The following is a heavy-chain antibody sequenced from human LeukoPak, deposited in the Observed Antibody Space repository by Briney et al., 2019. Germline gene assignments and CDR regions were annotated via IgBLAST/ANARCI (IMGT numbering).Heavy chain of an antibody. V-gene: IGHV4-4*07. CDR1: GGSISSYY. J-gene: IGHJ2*01. CDR2: IYTSGNT. Sequence: SETLSLTCTVSGGSISSYYWSWIRQPAGKGLECIGRIYTSGNTNYNPSLKSRLSMSVDTSKNQFSLKLSSVTAADTAVYYCARALTGDLVNWYFDLWGRGTLVTVSS. CDR3: ARALTGDLVNWYFDL. D-gene: IGHD7-27*01.